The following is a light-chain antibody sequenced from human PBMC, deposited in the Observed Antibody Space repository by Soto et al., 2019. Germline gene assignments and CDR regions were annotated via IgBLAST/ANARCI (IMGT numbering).Light chain of an antibody. CDR2: RAS. Sequence: DIVMTQSPATLSVSPGDRATLSCRASQGVGSDLAWYQQNLGQAPRLLIYRASTRVTGIPARFSGSGSGTEFTLTISSLQSEDFAVYYCHQYHICPGTFGQGTKLEIK. J-gene: IGKJ2*01. CDR3: HQYHICPGT. V-gene: IGKV3-15*01. CDR1: QGVGSD.